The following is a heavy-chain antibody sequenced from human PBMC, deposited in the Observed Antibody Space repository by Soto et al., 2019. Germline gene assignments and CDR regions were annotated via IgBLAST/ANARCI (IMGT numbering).Heavy chain of an antibody. V-gene: IGHV1-18*01. CDR2: ISAYNGNT. CDR1: GYTVTSYG. CDR3: NVVPAAPFDY. D-gene: IGHD2-2*01. Sequence: ASVKVSCKASGYTVTSYGISCVRQAPGQVLEWMGWISAYNGNTNYAQKLQGRVTMTTDTSTSTAYMELRSLRSDDTAVYYCNVVPAAPFDYWGQGTLVTVSS. J-gene: IGHJ4*02.